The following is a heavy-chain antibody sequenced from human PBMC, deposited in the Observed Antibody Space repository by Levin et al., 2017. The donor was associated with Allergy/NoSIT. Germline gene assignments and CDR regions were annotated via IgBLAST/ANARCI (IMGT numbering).Heavy chain of an antibody. CDR2: MSDDGTTK. CDR1: GFSFSTYV. D-gene: IGHD6-25*01. Sequence: GGSLRLSCAASGFSFSTYVFHWVRQAPGKGLEWVAVMSDDGTTKFYADSVKGRFAISRDHSKNTVYLHMKSLRTDDSAVYYCTRLDYWGRGTLVAVSS. V-gene: IGHV3-30*09. CDR3: TRLDY. J-gene: IGHJ4*02.